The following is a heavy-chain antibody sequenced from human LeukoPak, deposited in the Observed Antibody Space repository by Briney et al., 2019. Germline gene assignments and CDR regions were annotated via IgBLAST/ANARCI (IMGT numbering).Heavy chain of an antibody. CDR2: ISDDGRRK. CDR3: AKRPSDYGDYVSYFDY. CDR1: GFSFISCG. J-gene: IGHJ4*02. V-gene: IGHV3-30*18. D-gene: IGHD4-17*01. Sequence: GGSLRLSCAASGFSFISCGMHWVRQAPGNGLEWVGGISDDGRRKDYADSVKGRFTISRDNSKDTLYLQMNSLRAEDTAVYYCAKRPSDYGDYVSYFDYWGQGTLVTVSS.